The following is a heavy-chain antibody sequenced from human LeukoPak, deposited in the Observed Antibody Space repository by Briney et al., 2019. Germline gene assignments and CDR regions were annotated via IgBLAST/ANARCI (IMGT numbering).Heavy chain of an antibody. D-gene: IGHD3-22*01. V-gene: IGHV3-23*01. CDR1: GFTFSSYA. J-gene: IGHJ6*02. Sequence: PGASLRLSCAASGFTFSSYAMSWVRQAPGKGLEWVSTISGHGGNIYYAASVKGRFTISRDNSKNTLYLQMNALRAEDTALYYCAKAPGDIVDYDFYGMDVWGQGPRSPSP. CDR2: ISGHGGNI. CDR3: AKAPGDIVDYDFYGMDV.